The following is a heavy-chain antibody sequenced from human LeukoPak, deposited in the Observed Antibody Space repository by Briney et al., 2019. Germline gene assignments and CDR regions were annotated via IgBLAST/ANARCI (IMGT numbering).Heavy chain of an antibody. Sequence: GESLKISCKGSGYSFTSYWIGWVRQMPGKRLEWMGIIYPGDSDTRYSPSFQGQVTISADKSISTAYLQWSSLKASDTAMYYCARSSIAARPDDAFDIWGQGTMVTVSS. CDR3: ARSSIAARPDDAFDI. V-gene: IGHV5-51*01. J-gene: IGHJ3*02. CDR2: IYPGDSDT. CDR1: GYSFTSYW. D-gene: IGHD6-6*01.